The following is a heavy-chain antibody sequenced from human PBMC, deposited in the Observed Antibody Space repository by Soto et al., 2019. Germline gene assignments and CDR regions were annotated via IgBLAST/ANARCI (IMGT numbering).Heavy chain of an antibody. CDR2: ISSSSSYI. V-gene: IGHV3-21*01. J-gene: IGHJ3*02. Sequence: PGGSLRLSCAASGIACRCYSVNWVRQAPGKGLEWVSSISSSSSYIYYADSVKGRFTISRDNAKNSLYLQMNSLRAEDTAVYYCARDSSSSWYIPNAFDIWGQGTMVTVSS. CDR1: GIACRCYS. CDR3: ARDSSSSWYIPNAFDI. D-gene: IGHD6-13*01.